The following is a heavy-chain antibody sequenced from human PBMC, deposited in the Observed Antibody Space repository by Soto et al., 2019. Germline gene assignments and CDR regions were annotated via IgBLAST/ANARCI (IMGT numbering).Heavy chain of an antibody. CDR2: ISWDGGST. D-gene: IGHD3-3*01. V-gene: IGHV3-43*01. CDR1: GFTFDDST. Sequence: PGWSLRLCCAASGFTFDDSTMHWVRQAPGKGLEWFPLISWDGGSTYYADSVKVRFTISRENSKNSLYLQMNSLRTEETALYYCAKAKPFQSITIFGVVRGDYYGMDVWGQGTTDSVTS. CDR3: AKAKPFQSITIFGVVRGDYYGMDV. J-gene: IGHJ6*02.